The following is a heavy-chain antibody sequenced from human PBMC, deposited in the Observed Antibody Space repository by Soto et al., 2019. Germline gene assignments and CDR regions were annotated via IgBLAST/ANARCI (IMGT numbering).Heavy chain of an antibody. CDR2: IYYRGST. D-gene: IGHD2-15*01. V-gene: IGHV4-59*01. J-gene: IGHJ4*02. CDR1: GGSISSYY. Sequence: PSETLSLTCTVSGGSISSYYLTWIRQPPGKGLQYIGYIYYRGSTNYNPSLKSRVTISVDTSKNQFSLKLSSVTAADTAVYYCARDPGYCSGSSCRRHFDYWGQGTLVTVSS. CDR3: ARDPGYCSGSSCRRHFDY.